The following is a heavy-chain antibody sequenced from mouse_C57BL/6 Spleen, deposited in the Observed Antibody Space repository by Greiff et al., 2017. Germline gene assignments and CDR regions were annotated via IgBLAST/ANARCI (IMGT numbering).Heavy chain of an antibody. Sequence: QVQLQQSGAELVRPGTSVKVSCKASGYAFTNYLIEWVKQRPGPGLEWIGVINPGSGGTNYNEKFKGKATLTADKSSSTAYMQLSSLTSEDSAVYFCARSNSFFDYWGQGTTLTVSS. J-gene: IGHJ2*01. CDR1: GYAFTNYL. CDR3: ARSNSFFDY. V-gene: IGHV1-54*01. CDR2: INPGSGGT.